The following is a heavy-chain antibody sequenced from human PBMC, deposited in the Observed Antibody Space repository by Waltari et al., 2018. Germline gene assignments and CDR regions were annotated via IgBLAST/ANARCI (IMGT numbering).Heavy chain of an antibody. Sequence: QVQLQQWGATLLKPSETLSLTCAVYGASLSDYFWTWIRQSPGKVLEWIGENSLKDVTYYNPSLESRVSVHLDTSKNQFDLRLESVTAADTAIYYCARGPRDKWLGRYSGEYFHHWGPGTLVSVSA. D-gene: IGHD6-19*01. CDR3: ARGPRDKWLGRYSGEYFHH. J-gene: IGHJ1*01. CDR1: GASLSDYF. V-gene: IGHV4-34*02. CDR2: NSLKDVT.